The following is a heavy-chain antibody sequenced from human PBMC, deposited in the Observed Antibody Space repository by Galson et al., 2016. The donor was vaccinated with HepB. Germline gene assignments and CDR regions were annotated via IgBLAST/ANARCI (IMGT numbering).Heavy chain of an antibody. D-gene: IGHD1-26*01. Sequence: SVKVSCKASGYPFIRYYIHWVRQAPGQGLEWMGIINPSGGITDYAQKFQGRVTMTRDTSTNTLYMELSSLRSEDTAVYYCARDGGSYLYYFDYWGQGTLVTVSS. V-gene: IGHV1-46*01. J-gene: IGHJ4*02. CDR2: INPSGGIT. CDR3: ARDGGSYLYYFDY. CDR1: GYPFIRYY.